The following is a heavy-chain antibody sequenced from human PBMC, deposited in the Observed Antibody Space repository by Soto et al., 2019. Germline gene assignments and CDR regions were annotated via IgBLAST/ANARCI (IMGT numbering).Heavy chain of an antibody. CDR1: GGTFCSYA. D-gene: IGHD5-18*01. V-gene: IGHV1-69*13. CDR3: ARNQEGQLWLPGYGMDV. CDR2: IIPIFGTA. J-gene: IGHJ6*02. Sequence: SAKVSSKASGGTFCSYAISWVRQAPGQRLEWMGGIIPIFGTANYAQKFQGRVTITADESTSTAYMVLCSLRSEDTAVCYCARNQEGQLWLPGYGMDVWGQGTTVTVSS.